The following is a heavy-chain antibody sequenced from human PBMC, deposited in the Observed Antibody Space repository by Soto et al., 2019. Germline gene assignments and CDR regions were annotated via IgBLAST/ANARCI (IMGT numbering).Heavy chain of an antibody. J-gene: IGHJ6*02. CDR2: ISYDGSNK. CDR3: ARVTWGYCSGGSCYLNYYYYGMDV. D-gene: IGHD2-15*01. Sequence: PVGSLILSCAASGFTFSSYAMHWVRQAPGKGLEWVAVISYDGSNKYYADSVKGRFTISRDNSKNTLYLQMNSLRAEDTAVYYCARVTWGYCSGGSCYLNYYYYGMDVWGQGTTVTVSS. V-gene: IGHV3-30-3*01. CDR1: GFTFSSYA.